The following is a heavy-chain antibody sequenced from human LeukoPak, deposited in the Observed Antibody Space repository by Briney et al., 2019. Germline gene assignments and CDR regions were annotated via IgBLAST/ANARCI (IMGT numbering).Heavy chain of an antibody. Sequence: GGSLRLSCAASGFTFSSYTMNWVRQAPGKGLEWVSSITSSSSYIYYADSVKGRFTISRDNAKNSLCLQMNSLRAEDTAVYYCAKFPSPTKRWLVLVDDYWGQGTLVTVSS. CDR1: GFTFSSYT. V-gene: IGHV3-21*01. D-gene: IGHD6-19*01. CDR3: AKFPSPTKRWLVLVDDY. J-gene: IGHJ4*02. CDR2: ITSSSSYI.